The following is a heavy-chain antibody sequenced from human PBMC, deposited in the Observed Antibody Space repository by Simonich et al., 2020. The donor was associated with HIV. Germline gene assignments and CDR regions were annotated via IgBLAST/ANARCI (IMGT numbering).Heavy chain of an antibody. CDR1: GFTFSGSS. J-gene: IGHJ6*03. CDR3: AKFYGGNSGYYFYYLDV. CDR2: IRSKANSYAT. D-gene: IGHD2-21*02. Sequence: EYGGGLVQPGGSLKLSCAASGFTFSGSSMHWVRQASGKGLEWVGRIRSKANSYATTYAASVKGRFTISRDDSKNTAYLQMNSLKTEDTAVYYCAKFYGGNSGYYFYYLDVWGKGTTVTVSS. V-gene: IGHV3-73*02.